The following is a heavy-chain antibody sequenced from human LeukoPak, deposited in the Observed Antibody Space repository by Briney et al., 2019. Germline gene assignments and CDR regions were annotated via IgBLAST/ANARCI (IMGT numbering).Heavy chain of an antibody. V-gene: IGHV3-21*01. CDR2: ISSSSSYI. J-gene: IGHJ4*02. CDR3: ARDLVVVVPAGTGLGY. D-gene: IGHD2-2*01. CDR1: GFTFSSYS. Sequence: GGFLRLSCAASGFTFSSYSMNWVRQAPGKGLEWVSSISSSSSYIYYADSVKGRFTISRDNAKNSLYLQMNSLRAEDTAVHYCARDLVVVVPAGTGLGYWGQGTLVTVSS.